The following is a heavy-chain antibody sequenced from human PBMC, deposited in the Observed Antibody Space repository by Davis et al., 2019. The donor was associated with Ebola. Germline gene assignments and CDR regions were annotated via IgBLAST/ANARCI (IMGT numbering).Heavy chain of an antibody. J-gene: IGHJ4*02. CDR2: ISYNGTNK. CDR1: GFTFSSYG. CDR3: ARDFGLAAAGTAFDY. V-gene: IGHV3-30*03. Sequence: PGGSLRLSCAASGFTFSSYGMHWVRQAPGKGLEWVALISYNGTNKYYADSVKGRFTISRDSSKNTLYLQMNSLRAEDTALYYCARDFGLAAAGTAFDYWGQGTLVTVSS. D-gene: IGHD6-13*01.